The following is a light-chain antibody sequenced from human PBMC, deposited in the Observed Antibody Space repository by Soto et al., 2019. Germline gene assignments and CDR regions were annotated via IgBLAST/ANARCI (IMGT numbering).Light chain of an antibody. Sequence: QSALTQPPSASGSPGQSVTISCTGTGSDVGGYNDVSWYQHHPGKAPKLMLYEVSTRPSGVPERFSGSKSCNTASLTVSGLKAEDEDDYYCSSCAASNIYVVFGGGTKLTVL. CDR1: GSDVGGYND. CDR3: SSCAASNIYVV. CDR2: EVS. J-gene: IGLJ2*01. V-gene: IGLV2-8*01.